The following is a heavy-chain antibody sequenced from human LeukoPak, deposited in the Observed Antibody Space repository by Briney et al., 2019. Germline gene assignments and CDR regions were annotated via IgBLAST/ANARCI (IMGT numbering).Heavy chain of an antibody. CDR1: GGSVSSGDYH. CDR3: ARGRQWLRAIDY. CDR2: IYYSRST. V-gene: IGHV4-30-4*01. J-gene: IGHJ4*02. D-gene: IGHD6-19*01. Sequence: SETLSLTCTVSGGSVSSGDYHWSWFRQPPGKGLEWIGHIYYSRSTSYNPPRKSRVSISVDTSKNHSSQKQSSVTAADTAVYYYARGRQWLRAIDYWGQGTLVTVSS.